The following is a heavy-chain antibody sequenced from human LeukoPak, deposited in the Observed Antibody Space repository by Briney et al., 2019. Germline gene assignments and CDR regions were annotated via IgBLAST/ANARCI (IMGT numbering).Heavy chain of an antibody. J-gene: IGHJ4*02. CDR2: IYYSGST. CDR3: ARGGRWLQFTPVY. Sequence: SETLSLTCTVSGGSISSGDYYWSWIRQPPGKGLEWIGYIYYSGSTYYNPSLKSRVTISVDTSKNQCCLKLSSVTAADTAVYYCARGGRWLQFTPVYWGQGTLVTVSS. V-gene: IGHV4-30-4*01. CDR1: GGSISSGDYY. D-gene: IGHD5-24*01.